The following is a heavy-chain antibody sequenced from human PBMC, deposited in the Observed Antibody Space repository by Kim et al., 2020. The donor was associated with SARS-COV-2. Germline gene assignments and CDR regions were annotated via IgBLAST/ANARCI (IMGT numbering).Heavy chain of an antibody. Sequence: GGSLRLSCAASGFIFSNYAINWVRQAPGKGLDWVAVVSSDGNIKYYAESVKGRFSISRDNSKGTVFLQMNSLREEDTALYCWARELSSNLALDSWGQGTLVTVSA. V-gene: IGHV3-30*14. CDR1: GFIFSNYA. J-gene: IGHJ4*02. CDR3: ARELSSNLALDS. CDR2: VSSDGNIK. D-gene: IGHD2-15*01.